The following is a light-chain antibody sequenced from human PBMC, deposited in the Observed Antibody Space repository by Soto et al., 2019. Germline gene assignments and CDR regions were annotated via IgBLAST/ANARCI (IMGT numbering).Light chain of an antibody. J-gene: IGKJ1*01. Sequence: EIVLTQSPGTLSLSPGERATLSCRASQSVSSNFVAWYQEKPGQAPRLLIYGASSRATGIPDRFSGSGSGTKFTLTIASLQPDDFATYYCQQYETFSGTFGPGTKVDIK. CDR1: QSVSSNF. CDR2: GAS. CDR3: QQYETFSGT. V-gene: IGKV3-20*01.